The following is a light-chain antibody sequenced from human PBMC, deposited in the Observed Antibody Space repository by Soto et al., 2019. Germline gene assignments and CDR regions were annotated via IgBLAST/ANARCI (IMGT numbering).Light chain of an antibody. CDR2: GAD. CDR3: QQYNNWPPYT. V-gene: IGKV3-15*01. CDR1: QSVSSSY. Sequence: EIVLTQSPGTLSLSPGERATLSCGASQSVSSSYLAWYQQKPRQAPRLPIYGADTRATGVPARFSGSGSATEFTLPISSLQPQDFAAYYCQQYNNWPPYTFGQGTKVDIK. J-gene: IGKJ2*01.